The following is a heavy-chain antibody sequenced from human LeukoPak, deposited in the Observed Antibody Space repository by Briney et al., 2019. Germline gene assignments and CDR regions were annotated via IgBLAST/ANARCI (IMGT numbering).Heavy chain of an antibody. D-gene: IGHD6-19*01. V-gene: IGHV1-18*01. Sequence: ASVKVSCTASGYTFETYGISWVRQAPGQGLEWMGWISAYNGDTNYAQMLQGRVTMTTDTSTSTAYMELRSLRSDDTAVYYCARDRYVAGSPPGYWGQGTLVTVSS. CDR1: GYTFETYG. CDR2: ISAYNGDT. CDR3: ARDRYVAGSPPGY. J-gene: IGHJ4*02.